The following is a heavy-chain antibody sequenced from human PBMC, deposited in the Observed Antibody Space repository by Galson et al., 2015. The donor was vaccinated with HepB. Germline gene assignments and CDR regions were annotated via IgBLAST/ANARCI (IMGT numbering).Heavy chain of an antibody. V-gene: IGHV3-74*01. J-gene: IGHJ4*02. CDR1: GFTFSNNW. CDR2: INSDGSYT. D-gene: IGHD2-15*01. CDR3: AGGGSGWTGY. Sequence: SLRLSCAASGFTFSNNWMHWVRQAPGKGLVWVSRINSDGSYTTYADSVKGRFTISRDNAKNTLYLQVNSLRADDTAVYYCAGGGSGWTGYWGQGTLVTVSS.